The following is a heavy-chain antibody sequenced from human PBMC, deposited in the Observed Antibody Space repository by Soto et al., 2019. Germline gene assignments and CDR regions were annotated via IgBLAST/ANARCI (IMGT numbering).Heavy chain of an antibody. D-gene: IGHD2-15*01. J-gene: IGHJ3*02. CDR1: GFTVSSYY. V-gene: IGHV3-53*01. CDR3: ARVGYCSGGSCYVYCGFDI. CDR2: IYSGGDT. Sequence: GGWLRRSWAADGFTVSSYYMTWVRLAPGKGLEWVSVIYSGGDTFFADSVRGRFTLSRENSKNTLYLQMNSLRAEDTAVYYCARVGYCSGGSCYVYCGFDICGQVTMFTV.